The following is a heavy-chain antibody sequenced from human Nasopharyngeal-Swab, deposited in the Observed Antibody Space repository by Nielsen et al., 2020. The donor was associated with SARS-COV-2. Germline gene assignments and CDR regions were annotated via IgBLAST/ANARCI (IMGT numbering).Heavy chain of an antibody. CDR1: GGSFSGYY. CDR2: INHSGNT. V-gene: IGHV4-34*01. Sequence: SETLSLTCAVYGGSFSGYYWSWIRQPPGKGLEWIGEINHSGNTNYNPSLKSRVTISVDTSKNQLSLKLRSVTAADTAVYYCARGRVSTNTYYYGLGSSYYYYGMDVWGQGTTVTVSS. J-gene: IGHJ6*02. D-gene: IGHD3-10*01. CDR3: ARGRVSTNTYYYGLGSSYYYYGMDV.